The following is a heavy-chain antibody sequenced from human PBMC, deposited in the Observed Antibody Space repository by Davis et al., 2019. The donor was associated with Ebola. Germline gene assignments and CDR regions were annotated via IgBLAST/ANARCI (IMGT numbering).Heavy chain of an antibody. D-gene: IGHD4-23*01. Sequence: SETLSLTCAVYGGSFSGYYWSWIRQPPGRGLEWMGYIYYTGTTNFNPFLKSRVTLSVHTSENKFSLKLSSVTAADTAVYYCARQESQLHRYYFDSWGQGTLVTVSS. J-gene: IGHJ4*02. V-gene: IGHV4-59*08. CDR1: GGSFSGYY. CDR2: IYYTGTT. CDR3: ARQESQLHRYYFDS.